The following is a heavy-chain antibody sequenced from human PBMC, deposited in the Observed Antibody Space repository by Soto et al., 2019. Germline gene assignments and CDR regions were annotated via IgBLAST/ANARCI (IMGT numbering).Heavy chain of an antibody. CDR1: GGSISSGGYY. CDR2: IYYSGST. CDR3: ARAYYYATSGQKGVLFDY. D-gene: IGHD3-22*01. V-gene: IGHV4-31*03. J-gene: IGHJ4*02. Sequence: SETLSLTCTVSGGSISSGGYYWSWIRQHPGKGLEWIGYIYYSGSTYYNPSLKSRVTISVDTSKNQFSLKLSSVTAADTAVYYCARAYYYATSGQKGVLFDYWGQGTLVTVSS.